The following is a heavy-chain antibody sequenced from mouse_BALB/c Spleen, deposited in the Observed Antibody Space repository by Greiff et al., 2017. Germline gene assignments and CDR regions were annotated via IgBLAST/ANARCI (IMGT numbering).Heavy chain of an antibody. CDR1: GFTFSNYW. Sequence: EVQLVESGGGLVQPGGSMKLSCVASGFTFSNYWMNWVRQSPEKGLEWVAEIRLKSNNYATHYAESVKGRFTISRDDSKSSVYLQMNNLRAEDTGIYYCTRTYGNFAWFAYWGQGTLVTVSA. CDR2: IRLKSNNYAT. V-gene: IGHV6-6*02. D-gene: IGHD2-1*01. CDR3: TRTYGNFAWFAY. J-gene: IGHJ3*01.